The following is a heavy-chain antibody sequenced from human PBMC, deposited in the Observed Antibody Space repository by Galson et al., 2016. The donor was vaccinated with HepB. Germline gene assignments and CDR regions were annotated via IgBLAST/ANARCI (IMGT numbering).Heavy chain of an antibody. V-gene: IGHV3-7*03. CDR1: GFTLGSFW. J-gene: IGHJ4*02. Sequence: SLRLSCAASGFTLGSFWMTWVRQSPGRGLEWVSTIKPDDNGRYYVDAVKGRFTISRDNAKNSLSLQMDSLRAEDTAIYYCVRGGLFLPGIGGQGTLVTVSS. CDR3: VRGGLFLPGI. CDR2: IKPDDNGR. D-gene: IGHD5-12*01.